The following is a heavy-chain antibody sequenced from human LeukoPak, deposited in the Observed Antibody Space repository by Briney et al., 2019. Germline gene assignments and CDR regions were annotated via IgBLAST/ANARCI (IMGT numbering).Heavy chain of an antibody. CDR2: IYYSGST. Sequence: SETLSLTCTVSGGSISSYHWSWIRQPPGKGLEWIGYIYYSGSTNYNPSLKSRVTISVDTSKNQFSLKLSSVTAADTAMYYCAFGGKTTAIDYWGQGTLVTVSS. CDR3: AFGGKTTAIDY. V-gene: IGHV4-59*01. CDR1: GGSISSYH. J-gene: IGHJ4*02. D-gene: IGHD4-17*01.